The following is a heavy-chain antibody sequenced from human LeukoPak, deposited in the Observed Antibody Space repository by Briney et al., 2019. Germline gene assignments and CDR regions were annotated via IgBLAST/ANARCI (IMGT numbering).Heavy chain of an antibody. CDR1: GGSINKSGLY. CDR3: ARQLTSSSSWL. D-gene: IGHD6-6*01. CDR2: LYYGGST. J-gene: IGHJ4*02. V-gene: IGHV4-39*01. Sequence: SETLSLTCTVSGGSINKSGLYWGWVRQPPGKGLDWIGSLYYGGSTYYSPSLKSRVTISVDTSKNQFSLKLSSVTAADTAVYYCARQLTSSSSWLWGQGTLVTVSS.